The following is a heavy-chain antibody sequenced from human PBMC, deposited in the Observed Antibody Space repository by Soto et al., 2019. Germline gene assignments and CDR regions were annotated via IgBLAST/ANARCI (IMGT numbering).Heavy chain of an antibody. D-gene: IGHD6-19*01. CDR1: GYTFTSYY. CDR3: ARGRQQWLVLDYFDY. CDR2: INPSGGST. Sequence: QVQLVQSGAEVKKPGASVKVSCKASGYTFTSYYMHWVRQAPGQGLEWMGIINPSGGSTSYAQKFQGRVTMTRATSTSTVYMELRSLRSEDTAVYYCARGRQQWLVLDYFDYWGQGTLVTVSS. J-gene: IGHJ4*02. V-gene: IGHV1-46*03.